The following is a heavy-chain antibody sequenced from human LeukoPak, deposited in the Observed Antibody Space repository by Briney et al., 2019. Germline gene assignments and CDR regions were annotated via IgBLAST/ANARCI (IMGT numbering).Heavy chain of an antibody. CDR2: ISYDGSNK. V-gene: IGHV3-30*18. CDR1: GLTFSSYG. D-gene: IGHD3-10*01. J-gene: IGHJ4*02. CDR3: AKDVSYGSGSRTFDY. Sequence: QPGRSLRLSCAASGLTFSSYGMHWVRQAPGKGLEWVAVISYDGSNKYYADSVKGRFTISRDNSKNTLYLQMNSLRAEDTAVYYCAKDVSYGSGSRTFDYWGQGTLVTVSS.